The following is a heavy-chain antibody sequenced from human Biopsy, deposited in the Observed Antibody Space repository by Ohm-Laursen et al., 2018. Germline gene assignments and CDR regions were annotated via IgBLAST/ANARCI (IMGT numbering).Heavy chain of an antibody. CDR1: GFSFCIYG. V-gene: IGHV3-23*01. CDR3: SETFHGSSFLYDY. CDR2: LSGSGGTT. D-gene: IGHD2-15*01. Sequence: SLRLSCAASGFSFCIYGMSWVRQAQGTGLVRVSVLSGSGGTTYYADSLKGRFTISRDNSKNTLYLQMNSLTAEDTAVYYCSETFHGSSFLYDYWGQGTLVTVSS. J-gene: IGHJ4*02.